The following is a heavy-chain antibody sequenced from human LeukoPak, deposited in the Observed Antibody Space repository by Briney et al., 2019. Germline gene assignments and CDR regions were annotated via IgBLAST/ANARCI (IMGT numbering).Heavy chain of an antibody. CDR2: ISYGGGAT. D-gene: IGHD5-12*01. Sequence: GGSLRLSCAASGFTFSSYAMSWVRQAPGKGLEWVSTISYGGGATNCADSVKGRFTISRDNAKNTVYLQMNSLRAEDTAVYYCARGKYGGYFIDYWGQGTLVTVSS. CDR3: ARGKYGGYFIDY. V-gene: IGHV3-23*01. CDR1: GFTFSSYA. J-gene: IGHJ4*02.